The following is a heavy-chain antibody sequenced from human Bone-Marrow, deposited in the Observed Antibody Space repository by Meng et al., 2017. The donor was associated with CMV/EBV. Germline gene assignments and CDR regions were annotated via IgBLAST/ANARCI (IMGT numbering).Heavy chain of an antibody. CDR1: GFTVSSNE. V-gene: IGHV3-38-3*01. Sequence: GESLKISCAASGFTVSSNEMSGVRQAPGKGLEWVSPISGGSTYYADSRKGRFTISRDNSKNTLHLQMNSLRAEDTAVYYCARDRGGYQPRRTWFDPWGQGTLVTVSS. D-gene: IGHD2-2*01. J-gene: IGHJ5*02. CDR3: ARDRGGYQPRRTWFDP. CDR2: ISGGST.